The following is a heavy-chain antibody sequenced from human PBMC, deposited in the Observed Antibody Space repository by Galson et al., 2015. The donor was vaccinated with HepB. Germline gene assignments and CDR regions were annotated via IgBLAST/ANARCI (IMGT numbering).Heavy chain of an antibody. CDR2: ISSSGSTI. CDR1: GFTFSDYY. CDR3: VGFDRYYYYGMDV. J-gene: IGHJ6*02. D-gene: IGHD3-16*01. Sequence: SLRLSCAASGFTFSDYYMRWIRQAPGKGLEWVSYISSSGSTIYYADSVKGRFTISRDNAKNSLNLQMNSLRAEDTAVYYCVGFDRYYYYGMDVWGQGTTVTVSS. V-gene: IGHV3-11*01.